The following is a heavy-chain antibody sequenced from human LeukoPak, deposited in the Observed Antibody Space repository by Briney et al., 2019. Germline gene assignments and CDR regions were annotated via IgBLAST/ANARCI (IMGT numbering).Heavy chain of an antibody. Sequence: SETLSLTCTVSGGSVSKNTYHWGWVRQPPGRGLEWIAYIYYIGNTNYNPSPKSRATISIDTSKNQFSLTLSSVTAADTAVYYCARFRSSGWYYFDSWGQGMPVSVSS. D-gene: IGHD6-19*01. J-gene: IGHJ4*02. CDR1: GGSVSKNTYH. V-gene: IGHV4-61*05. CDR3: ARFRSSGWYYFDS. CDR2: IYYIGNT.